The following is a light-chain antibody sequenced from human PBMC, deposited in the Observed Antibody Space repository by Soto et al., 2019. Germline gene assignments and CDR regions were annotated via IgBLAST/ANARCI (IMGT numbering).Light chain of an antibody. CDR1: QSVLYSSNNKNY. CDR3: QQYYSAPLT. V-gene: IGKV4-1*01. CDR2: WAS. Sequence: DIVMTQSPDSLAMSXCXXAXXNXKXSQSVLYSSNNKNYLAWYQQKPGQPPKLLIYWASTRESGVPDRFSGSGSGTDFTLTISSLQAEDVAVYYCQQYYSAPLTFGGGTKVDIK. J-gene: IGKJ4*01.